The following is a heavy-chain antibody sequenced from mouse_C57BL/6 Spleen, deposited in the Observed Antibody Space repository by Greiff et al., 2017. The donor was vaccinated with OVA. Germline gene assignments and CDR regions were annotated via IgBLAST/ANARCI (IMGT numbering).Heavy chain of an antibody. CDR1: GYSFTDYN. CDR2: INPNYGTT. CDR3: ARSDYYGSSYHYFDY. V-gene: IGHV1-39*01. D-gene: IGHD1-1*01. J-gene: IGHJ2*01. Sequence: LVEPGASVKISCKASGYSFTDYNMNWVKQSNGKSLEWIGVINPNYGTTSYNQKFKGKATLTVDQSSSTAYMQLNSLTSEDSAVYYCARSDYYGSSYHYFDYWGQGTTLTVSS.